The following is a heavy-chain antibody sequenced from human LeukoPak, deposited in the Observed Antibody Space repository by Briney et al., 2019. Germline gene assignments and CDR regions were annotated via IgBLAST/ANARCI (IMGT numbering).Heavy chain of an antibody. CDR2: ISGSGGST. CDR3: ARGADGYNPIPYFDY. J-gene: IGHJ4*02. D-gene: IGHD5-24*01. CDR1: GFTFSSYA. Sequence: SGGSLRLSCAASGFTFSSYAMSWVRQAPGKGLEWVSAISGSGGSTYYADSVKGRFTISRDNAKNSLYLQMNSLRAEDTAVYYCARGADGYNPIPYFDYWGQGTLVTVSS. V-gene: IGHV3-23*01.